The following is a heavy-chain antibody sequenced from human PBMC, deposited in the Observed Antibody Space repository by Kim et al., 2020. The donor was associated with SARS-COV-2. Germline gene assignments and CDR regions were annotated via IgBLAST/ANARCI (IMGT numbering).Heavy chain of an antibody. Sequence: GGSLRLSCAASGFTFSSNAMHWVRQAPGKGLEWVAVISYDGSNKYYADSVKGRFTISRDNSKNTLYLQMNSLRAEDTAVYYCARDGSSHYYFDYWGQGTL. D-gene: IGHD1-26*01. J-gene: IGHJ4*02. CDR2: ISYDGSNK. V-gene: IGHV3-30*04. CDR1: GFTFSSNA. CDR3: ARDGSSHYYFDY.